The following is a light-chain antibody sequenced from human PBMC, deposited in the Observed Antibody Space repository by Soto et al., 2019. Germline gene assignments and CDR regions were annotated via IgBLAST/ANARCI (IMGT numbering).Light chain of an antibody. J-gene: IGKJ3*01. CDR2: GAS. Sequence: EIVLTQSPGTLSLSQGERATHTCRARQSVSSSYLAWYQQKPGQAPRLLIYGASSRATGIPDRFSGSGSGTDFTLTISRLEPEDFAVYYCQQYGSSPPAFTFGPGTKVDIK. V-gene: IGKV3-20*01. CDR1: QSVSSSY. CDR3: QQYGSSPPAFT.